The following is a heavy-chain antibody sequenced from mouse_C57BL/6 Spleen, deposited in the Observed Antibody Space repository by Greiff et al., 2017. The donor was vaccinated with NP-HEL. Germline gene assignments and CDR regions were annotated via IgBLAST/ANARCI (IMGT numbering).Heavy chain of an antibody. CDR1: GFSLSTFGMG. J-gene: IGHJ4*01. D-gene: IGHD2-3*01. CDR3: ARIPDGYCGGYAMDD. CDR2: IWWDDDK. Sequence: QVTLKESGPGILQPSQTLSLTCSFSGFSLSTFGMGVGWIRQPSGQGLEWLAHIWWDDDKYYNPALKSRLTISKDTSKNQVFLKIANVDTADTATYDCARIPDGYCGGYAMDDWGQGTSVAVSS. V-gene: IGHV8-8*01.